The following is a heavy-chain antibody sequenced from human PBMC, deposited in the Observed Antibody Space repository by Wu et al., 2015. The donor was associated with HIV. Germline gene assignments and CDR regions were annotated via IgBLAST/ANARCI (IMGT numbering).Heavy chain of an antibody. D-gene: IGHD2-2*02. CDR1: GYTFTSYD. J-gene: IGHJ4*02. CDR3: ASSIGEVVPAAIGPFYFDY. V-gene: IGHV1-8*01. CDR2: MNPNSGST. Sequence: QVQLVQSGAEVKKPGASVKVSCKASGYTFTSYDINWVRQATGQGLEWMGWMNPNSGSTGYAQKFQGRVTITADESTNTAYMDLSSLRSEDTAVYYCASSIGEVVPAAIGPFYFDYWGQGTLVTVSS.